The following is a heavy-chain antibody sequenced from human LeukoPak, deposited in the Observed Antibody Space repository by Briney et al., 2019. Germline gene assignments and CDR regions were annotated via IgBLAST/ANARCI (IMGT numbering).Heavy chain of an antibody. Sequence: GGSLRLSCVASGFTFSTYWMCWVRQAPGKGLVWVSRVKCDGGGATYVDSVKGRFTISRDNAKNTPYLQMNSLRVEDTAVYYCARADGYSYGSYPYYFDYWGQGTLVTVSS. CDR3: ARADGYSYGSYPYYFDY. V-gene: IGHV3-74*01. J-gene: IGHJ4*02. CDR2: VKCDGGGA. D-gene: IGHD5-18*01. CDR1: GFTFSTYW.